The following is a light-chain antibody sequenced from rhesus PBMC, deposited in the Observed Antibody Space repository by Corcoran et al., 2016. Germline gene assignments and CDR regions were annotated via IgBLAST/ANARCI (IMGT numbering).Light chain of an antibody. Sequence: DIQMTQSPSSLSASVGDRVTITCRASQGINNYLSWYQQRPGRAPQPLSDYAASLEQGVPSRFSGSGSGTADTLIISSLQPEDVATYYCQQYYDSPYSFGQGTKVEIK. V-gene: IGKV1-66*01. CDR2: YAA. CDR1: QGINNY. J-gene: IGKJ2*01. CDR3: QQYYDSPYS.